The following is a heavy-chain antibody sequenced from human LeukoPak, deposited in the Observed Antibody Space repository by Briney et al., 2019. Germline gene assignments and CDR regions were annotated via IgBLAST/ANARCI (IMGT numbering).Heavy chain of an antibody. CDR3: ARDKGTH. CDR1: GFTFTGYW. J-gene: IGHJ4*02. Sequence: GGSLRLSCAASGFTFTGYWMSWIRQAPGKGLEWVATIKYDGSEKYYVDSVKGRFTISRDNAKRSLHLEMNTLRTEDTAVYYCARDKGTHWGQGNLVTVSS. V-gene: IGHV3-7*04. CDR2: IKYDGSEK.